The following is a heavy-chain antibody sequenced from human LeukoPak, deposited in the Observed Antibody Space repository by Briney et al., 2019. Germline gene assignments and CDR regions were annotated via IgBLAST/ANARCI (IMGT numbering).Heavy chain of an antibody. D-gene: IGHD3-9*01. Sequence: SSETLSLTCTVSGGSISSSSYYWGRIRQPPGKGLEWIGSIYYSGSTYYNPSLKSRVTISVDTSKNQFSLKLSSVTAADTAVYYCARDPPHDILTVRNDYWGQGTLVTVSS. V-gene: IGHV4-39*07. CDR1: GGSISSSSYY. CDR3: ARDPPHDILTVRNDY. CDR2: IYYSGST. J-gene: IGHJ4*02.